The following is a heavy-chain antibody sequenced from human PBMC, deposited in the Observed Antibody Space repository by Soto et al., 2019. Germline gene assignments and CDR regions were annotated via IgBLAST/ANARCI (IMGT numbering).Heavy chain of an antibody. CDR3: EKDGSRYIVRGGPSDY. CDR2: ISGSGGST. V-gene: IGHV3-23*01. CDR1: GFTFSSYA. D-gene: IGHD3-10*01. J-gene: IGHJ4*02. Sequence: EVQLLESGGGLVQPGGSLRLSCVASGFTFSSYAMSWVRQAPGKGLEWVSAISGSGGSTYYADSMKGRFTISRDNSKKTVYLQMNSQGAEDTEVEYCEKDGSRYIVRGGPSDYWRQGILVTVSA.